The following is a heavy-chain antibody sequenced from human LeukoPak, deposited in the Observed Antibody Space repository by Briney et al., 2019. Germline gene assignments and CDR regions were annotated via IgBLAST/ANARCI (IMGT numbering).Heavy chain of an antibody. Sequence: GGSLRLSCAASGFTLSSYAMSWVRQAPGKGLEWVSAISGSGGSTYYADSVKGRFTISRDNSKNTLYLQMNSLRAEDTAVYYCAKENRGARFYYYYGMDVWGQGTTVTVSS. CDR1: GFTLSSYA. D-gene: IGHD1-14*01. V-gene: IGHV3-23*01. J-gene: IGHJ6*02. CDR2: ISGSGGST. CDR3: AKENRGARFYYYYGMDV.